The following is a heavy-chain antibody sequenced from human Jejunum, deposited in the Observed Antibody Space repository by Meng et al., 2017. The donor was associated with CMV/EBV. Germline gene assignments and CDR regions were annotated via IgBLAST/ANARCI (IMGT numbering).Heavy chain of an antibody. V-gene: IGHV3-30-3*01. CDR1: GFTFSPYP. Sequence: QVHLVESGGGVVQPGRSLRLSCAASGFTFSPYPMHWVRQAPGKGLEWAVLISSDGSNEYYADSVKGRFTSSRDNSKNTLYLHMTSLRTEDTAVYYCARGADDSSGYYYFKAIQLAQVYFDFWGQGTLVTVAS. J-gene: IGHJ4*02. CDR2: ISSDGSNE. CDR3: ARGADDSSGYYYFKAIQLAQVYFDF. D-gene: IGHD3-22*01.